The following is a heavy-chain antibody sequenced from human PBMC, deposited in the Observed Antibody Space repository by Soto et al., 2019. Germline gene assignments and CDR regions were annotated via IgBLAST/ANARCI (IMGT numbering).Heavy chain of an antibody. V-gene: IGHV1-69*01. CDR3: ARALTLDSSGSISWFDP. CDR1: GGTFSSYA. J-gene: IGHJ5*02. Sequence: QVQLVQSGAEVKKPGSSVKVSCKASGGTFSSYAISWVRQAPGQGLEWMGGIIPICGTANYAQKFQGRVTITADESTSTAYMELSSLRSEDTAVYYCARALTLDSSGSISWFDPWGQGTLVTVSS. D-gene: IGHD3-22*01. CDR2: IIPICGTA.